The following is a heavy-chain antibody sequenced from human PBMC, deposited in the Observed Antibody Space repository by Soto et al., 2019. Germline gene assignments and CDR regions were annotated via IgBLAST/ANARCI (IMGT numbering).Heavy chain of an antibody. J-gene: IGHJ4*02. CDR3: AVGYNSGWYPFDY. D-gene: IGHD6-19*01. CDR2: ISGSGGTT. CDR1: GFAFSNYA. Sequence: PGGSLRLSCAASGFAFSNYAMNWVRQAPGKGLEWVSTISGSGGTTYYADPVKGRFTISRDNSKNTLYLQMNSLRAEDTAVYYCAVGYNSGWYPFDYWGQGTLVTVSS. V-gene: IGHV3-23*01.